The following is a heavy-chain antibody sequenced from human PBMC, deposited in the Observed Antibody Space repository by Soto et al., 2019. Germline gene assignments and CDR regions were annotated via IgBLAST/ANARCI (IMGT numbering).Heavy chain of an antibody. D-gene: IGHD3-10*01. V-gene: IGHV3-53*01. Sequence: PGGSLRLSCAVSGFTVSNNYMSWVRQAPGKGLEGVSVIYSGGYTAYGDSVKGRFTISRDNSKNTLYLQMNSLRADDTAVYYCARGNYYGSVINWFDPWGQGTLVTVSS. J-gene: IGHJ5*02. CDR1: GFTVSNNY. CDR3: ARGNYYGSVINWFDP. CDR2: IYSGGYT.